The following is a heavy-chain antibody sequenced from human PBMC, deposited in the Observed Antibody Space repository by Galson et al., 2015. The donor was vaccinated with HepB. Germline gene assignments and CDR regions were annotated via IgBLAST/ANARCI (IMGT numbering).Heavy chain of an antibody. V-gene: IGHV1-3*01. CDR3: ARTIFGVVSDGFDI. CDR2: INAGNGDT. Sequence: SVKVSCKASGYTFTGYYMHWVRQAPGQRLEWMGWINAGNGDTKYSQQFQGRVTITRDTSATTAYMELSSLTSEDTAVFYCARTIFGVVSDGFDIWGQGTMVTVSP. CDR1: GYTFTGYY. D-gene: IGHD3-3*01. J-gene: IGHJ3*02.